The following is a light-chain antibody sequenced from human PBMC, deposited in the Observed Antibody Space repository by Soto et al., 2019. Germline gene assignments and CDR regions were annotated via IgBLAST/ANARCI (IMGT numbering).Light chain of an antibody. CDR2: AS. J-gene: IGKJ3*01. Sequence: EIVLTQSPGTLFLSPGERATLSCRASQSVSDSYLAWYQQKPGQAPRLLIYASSRATGIPDRFSGSGSGTDVTLTISRLEPEDFAVYYCQHYGTSALFGPGTKVDIK. V-gene: IGKV3-20*01. CDR3: QHYGTSAL. CDR1: QSVSDSY.